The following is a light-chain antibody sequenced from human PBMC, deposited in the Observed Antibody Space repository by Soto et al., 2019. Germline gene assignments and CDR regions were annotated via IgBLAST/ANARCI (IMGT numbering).Light chain of an antibody. J-gene: IGKJ1*01. CDR1: QDIRNE. CDR2: AAS. CDR3: LQDFIYPRT. Sequence: AIQMTQSPSSLSASVGDRVTITCRASQDIRNELGWYQQKPGKAPNLLIYAASSLHSGVPSRFSGSGSGTDFTITITSLQPEDFATYYCLQDFIYPRTLGPGTKVDIK. V-gene: IGKV1-6*01.